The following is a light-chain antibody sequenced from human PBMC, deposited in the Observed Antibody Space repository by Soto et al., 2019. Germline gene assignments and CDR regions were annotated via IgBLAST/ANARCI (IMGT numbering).Light chain of an antibody. V-gene: IGKV3-15*01. Sequence: EVVMRQSPATLSVSPGEGATLSCRASQGIGDTLAWYQQKGGQAPRLLIYAASTRATGVPDRFSGSGSGTDFTLTISRLEPEDFAVFYCQHYDSLPITFGQGTRLEIK. CDR3: QHYDSLPIT. CDR1: QGIGDT. CDR2: AAS. J-gene: IGKJ5*01.